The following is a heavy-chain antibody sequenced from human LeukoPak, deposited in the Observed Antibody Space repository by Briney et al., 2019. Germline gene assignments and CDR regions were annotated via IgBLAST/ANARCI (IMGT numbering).Heavy chain of an antibody. CDR3: ASHLRIAARVDY. D-gene: IGHD6-6*01. J-gene: IGHJ4*02. V-gene: IGHV3-23*01. Sequence: GGSLRLSCAASGFTFNDYYMSWIRQAPGKGLEWVSAISGSGGSTYYADSVKGRFTISRDNSKNTLYLQMNSLRAEDTAVYYCASHLRIAARVDYWGQGTLVTVSS. CDR2: ISGSGGST. CDR1: GFTFNDYY.